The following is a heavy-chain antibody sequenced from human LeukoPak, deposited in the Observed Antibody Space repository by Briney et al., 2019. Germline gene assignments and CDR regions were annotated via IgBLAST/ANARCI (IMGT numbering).Heavy chain of an antibody. V-gene: IGHV4-59*11. J-gene: IGHJ4*02. CDR2: VHYDGST. CDR1: GGSISSHY. D-gene: IGHD2-15*01. CDR3: ASTNRYCSGGSCSFYFDY. Sequence: SETLSLTCTVSGGSISSHYWRWIRQPPGKGLEWIGYVHYDGSTRSNGFLKSRVTISVDTSRNQISLKLTTVTAADTAVYYCASTNRYCSGGSCSFYFDYWGRGTLVTVSS.